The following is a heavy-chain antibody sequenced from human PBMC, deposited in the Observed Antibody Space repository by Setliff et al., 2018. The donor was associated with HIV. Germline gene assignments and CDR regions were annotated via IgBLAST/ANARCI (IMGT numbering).Heavy chain of an antibody. CDR1: GFTFSTYW. V-gene: IGHV3-74*01. J-gene: IGHJ4*02. D-gene: IGHD4-17*01. Sequence: GGSLRLSCAASGFTFSTYWMNWVRQAPGKGLVWVSRINSDGSSTGHADSVKGRFTISRDNAKNTVYLQMNSLRAEDTAVYYCARLSPPDDYGDLGGVDYWGQGTLVTVSS. CDR2: INSDGSST. CDR3: ARLSPPDDYGDLGGVDY.